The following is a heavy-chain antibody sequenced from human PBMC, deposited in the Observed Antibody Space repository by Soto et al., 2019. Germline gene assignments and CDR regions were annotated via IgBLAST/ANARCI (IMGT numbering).Heavy chain of an antibody. Sequence: SETLSLTCAVYGGSFSGYCWTWIRQPPGKGLEWIGEINQSGFTNYNPSLESRVTMSVDTSKNQFSLRLSSVTAADTAVYYCARFPFDRSSWTNPRYFDYWGQGTLVTSPQ. D-gene: IGHD6-13*01. CDR3: ARFPFDRSSWTNPRYFDY. CDR2: INQSGFT. CDR1: GGSFSGYC. J-gene: IGHJ4*02. V-gene: IGHV4-34*01.